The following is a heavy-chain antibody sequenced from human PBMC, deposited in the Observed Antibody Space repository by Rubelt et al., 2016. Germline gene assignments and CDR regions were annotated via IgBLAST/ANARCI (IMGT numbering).Heavy chain of an antibody. Sequence: QVQLQQWGAGLLKPSETLSLTCTVSGGSISSYYWSWIRQPPGKGLEWIGEINHSGSTNYNPSLKSRVTISGDTSKNQLSRKLSSVTAADTAVYYCATLAVAGTEAFDIWGQGTMVTVSS. CDR2: INHSGST. J-gene: IGHJ3*02. D-gene: IGHD6-19*01. CDR3: ATLAVAGTEAFDI. V-gene: IGHV4-34*01. CDR1: GGSISSYY.